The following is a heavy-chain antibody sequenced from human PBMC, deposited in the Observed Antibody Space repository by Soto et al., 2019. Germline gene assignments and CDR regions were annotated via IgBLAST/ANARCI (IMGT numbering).Heavy chain of an antibody. J-gene: IGHJ5*01. CDR2: LIPIFGTA. D-gene: IGHD3-22*01. CDR1: GGTFSSYA. Sequence: ASVKVSCKASGGTFSSYAISWGRQAPGQGLEWMGGLIPIFGTANYAQKFQGRVTITADESTSTAYMELSSLRSEDTAVYYGARGEDSSRYYWGWFEPWGQGTMVTVSS. CDR3: ARGEDSSRYYWGWFEP. V-gene: IGHV1-69*13.